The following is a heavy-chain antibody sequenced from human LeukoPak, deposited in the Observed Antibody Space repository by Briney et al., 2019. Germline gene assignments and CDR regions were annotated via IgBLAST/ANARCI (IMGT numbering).Heavy chain of an antibody. CDR3: ALGIAARPVKIDY. V-gene: IGHV4-61*01. J-gene: IGHJ4*02. CDR2: IYYSGST. D-gene: IGHD6-6*01. CDR1: GYSISSGYY. Sequence: SETLSLTCTVSGYSISSGYYWGWIRQPPGKGLEWIGYIYYSGSTNYNPSLKSRVTISVDTSKNQFSLKLSSVTAADTAVYYCALGIAARPVKIDYWGQGTLVTVSS.